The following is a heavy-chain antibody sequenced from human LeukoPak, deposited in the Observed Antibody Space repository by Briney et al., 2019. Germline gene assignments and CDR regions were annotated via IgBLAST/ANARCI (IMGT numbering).Heavy chain of an antibody. CDR3: ARGATVTPFDY. CDR1: GGSISSGSYY. CDR2: IYTSGST. Sequence: SETLSLTCTVSGGSISSGSYYWSWIRQPAGKGLERIGRIYTSGSTNYNPSLKSRVTISVDTSKNQFSLKLSSVTAADTAVYYCARGATVTPFDYWGQGTLVTVSS. V-gene: IGHV4-61*02. D-gene: IGHD4-17*01. J-gene: IGHJ4*02.